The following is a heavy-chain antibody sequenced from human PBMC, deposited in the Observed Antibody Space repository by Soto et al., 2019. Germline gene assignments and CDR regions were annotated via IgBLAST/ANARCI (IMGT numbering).Heavy chain of an antibody. CDR2: IYYSGST. J-gene: IGHJ5*02. CDR3: ARTMTTVTTTPWFDP. Sequence: SETLSLTCTVSGGSISSSSYYWGWIRQPPGKGLEWIGSIYYSGSTYYNPSLKSRVTISVDTSKNQFPLKLSSVTAADTAVYYCARTMTTVTTTPWFDPWGQGTLVTVS. CDR1: GGSISSSSYY. V-gene: IGHV4-39*01. D-gene: IGHD4-17*01.